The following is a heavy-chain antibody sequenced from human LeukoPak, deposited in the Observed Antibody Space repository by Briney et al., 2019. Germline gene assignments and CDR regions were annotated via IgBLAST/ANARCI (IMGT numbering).Heavy chain of an antibody. Sequence: SETLSLTCTVSGASISSYYWSWIRQPAGKALEWIGRIYVTGSTAYNPSLESRVTMSLDTSKNHFSLKLRSVTAADTAVYYCARDSGTTGEVKFDPWGQGTLVTVSS. D-gene: IGHD1-7*01. CDR3: ARDSGTTGEVKFDP. J-gene: IGHJ5*02. V-gene: IGHV4-4*07. CDR1: GASISSYY. CDR2: IYVTGST.